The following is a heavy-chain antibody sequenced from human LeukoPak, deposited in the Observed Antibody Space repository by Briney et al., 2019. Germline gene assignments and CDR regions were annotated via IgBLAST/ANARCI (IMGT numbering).Heavy chain of an antibody. CDR3: AKVRQFDWGPHDY. D-gene: IGHD7-27*01. CDR2: INPNSGGT. Sequence: ASVKVSCKVSGYTFIGYYMHWVRQAPGQGFEWIGWINPNSGGTNYAQKFQGRVTMTRDTSISTAYMELSRLRSDDTAVYYCAKVRQFDWGPHDYWGQGTPVTVSS. V-gene: IGHV1-2*02. J-gene: IGHJ4*02. CDR1: GYTFIGYY.